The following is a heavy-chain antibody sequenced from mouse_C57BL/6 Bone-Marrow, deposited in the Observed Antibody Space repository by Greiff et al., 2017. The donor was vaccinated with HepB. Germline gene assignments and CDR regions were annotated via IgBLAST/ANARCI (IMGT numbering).Heavy chain of an antibody. J-gene: IGHJ3*01. V-gene: IGHV1-81*01. CDR3: ARSDYVLFAY. D-gene: IGHD2-4*01. CDR2: IYPRSGNT. Sequence: QVHVKQSGAELARPGASVKLSCKASGYTFTSYGISWVKQRTGQGLEWIGEIYPRSGNTYYNEKFKGKATLTADKSSSTAYMELRSLTSEDSAVYFCARSDYVLFAYWGQGTLVTVSA. CDR1: GYTFTSYG.